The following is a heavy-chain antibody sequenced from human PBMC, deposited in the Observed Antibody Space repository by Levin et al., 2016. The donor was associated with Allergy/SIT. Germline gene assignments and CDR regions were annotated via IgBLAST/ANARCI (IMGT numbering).Heavy chain of an antibody. CDR2: IYYSGST. CDR3: ATRPYCSGTSCYLSFDY. V-gene: IGHV4-31*03. Sequence: SETLSLTCTVSGGSTSSGGYYWSWIRQHPGKGLEWIGYIYYSGSTYYNPSLKSRVTISVDTSKNQFSLKLTSVTAADTAVYFCATRPYCSGTSCYLSFDYWGQGTLVTVSS. D-gene: IGHD2-2*01. CDR1: GGSTSSGGYY. J-gene: IGHJ4*02.